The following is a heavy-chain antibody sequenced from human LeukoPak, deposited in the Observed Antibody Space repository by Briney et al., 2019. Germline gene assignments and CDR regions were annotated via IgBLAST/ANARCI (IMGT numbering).Heavy chain of an antibody. J-gene: IGHJ5*02. CDR2: INAYNGNT. CDR1: GYTFTSYG. V-gene: IGHV1-18*01. Sequence: ASVTVSCKASGYTFTSYGISWVRQAPGQGLEWMGWINAYNGNTNYAQKLQGRVTMTTDTSTSTAYMELRSLRSDDTAVYYCARCLPYSSQNWFDPWGQGTLVTVSS. CDR3: ARCLPYSSQNWFDP. D-gene: IGHD6-19*01.